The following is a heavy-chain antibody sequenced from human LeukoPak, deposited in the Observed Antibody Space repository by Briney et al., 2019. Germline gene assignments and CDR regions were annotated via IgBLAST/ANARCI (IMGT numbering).Heavy chain of an antibody. J-gene: IGHJ4*02. D-gene: IGHD3-10*01. CDR3: AKDPLVRGVTYDY. CDR2: ISGSGGST. Sequence: GGSLRLSCAASGSTFSSYSMNWVRQAPGKGLEWVSAISGSGGSTYYADPVKGRFTISRDNSKNTLYLQMNSLRAEDTAVYYCAKDPLVRGVTYDYWGQGTLVTVSS. V-gene: IGHV3-23*01. CDR1: GSTFSSYS.